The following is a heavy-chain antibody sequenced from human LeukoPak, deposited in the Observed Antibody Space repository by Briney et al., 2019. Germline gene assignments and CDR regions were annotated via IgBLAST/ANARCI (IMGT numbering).Heavy chain of an antibody. J-gene: IGHJ3*02. CDR1: GGSVSSGSYC. CDR2: SYYSGST. Sequence: YPSETLSLTCTVSGGSVSSGSYCWSWIRQPPGKGLEWIGYSYYSGSTNYNPSLKSRVTISVDTSKNQFSLKLSSVTAADTAVYYCARDHRQDAFDIWGQGTMVTVSS. CDR3: ARDHRQDAFDI. V-gene: IGHV4-61*01.